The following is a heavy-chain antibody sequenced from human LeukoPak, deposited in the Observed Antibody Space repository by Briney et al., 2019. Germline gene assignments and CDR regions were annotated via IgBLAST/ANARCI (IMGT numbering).Heavy chain of an antibody. CDR3: ARDGYYYDSSGYPWDWFDP. V-gene: IGHV4-59*01. J-gene: IGHJ5*02. CDR2: IYYSGST. CDR1: GGSISSYY. D-gene: IGHD3-22*01. Sequence: SETLSLTCTVSGGSISSYYWGWIRQPPGKGLEWIGYIYYSGSTNYNPSLKSRVTISVDTSKNQFSLKLSSVTAADTAVYYCARDGYYYDSSGYPWDWFDPWGQGTLVTVSS.